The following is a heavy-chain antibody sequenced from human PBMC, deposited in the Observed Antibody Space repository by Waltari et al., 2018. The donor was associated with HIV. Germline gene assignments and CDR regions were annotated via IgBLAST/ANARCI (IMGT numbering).Heavy chain of an antibody. CDR1: GFTFSSYA. CDR2: TSSSGGTT. V-gene: IGHV3-23*01. J-gene: IGHJ5*01. Sequence: EVQLLESGGGLVQPGGSLGLSCAASGFTFSSYAMSWVRRTPGKGLEVFSITSSSGGTTYYADSVKGRFTISRDNSKNTLYLQMNSLRGEDTALYYCAKEPREYCGSTSCSNWVDSWGQGTLVTVSS. D-gene: IGHD2-2*01. CDR3: AKEPREYCGSTSCSNWVDS.